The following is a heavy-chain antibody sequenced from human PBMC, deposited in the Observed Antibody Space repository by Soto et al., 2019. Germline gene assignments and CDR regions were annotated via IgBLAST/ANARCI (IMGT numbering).Heavy chain of an antibody. D-gene: IGHD3-16*01. CDR1: GYTFTVYY. V-gene: IGHV1-2*02. CDR3: ARDRGAGYYGMDV. J-gene: IGHJ6*02. Sequence: ASVQVSCKTSGYTFTVYYLHWVRQAPGQRLEWMGWINPSSGDTKYAQRFQGRVTMTRDTSITTAYMDLSGLRSDDTALYYCARDRGAGYYGMDVWGQGTTVTVSS. CDR2: INPSSGDT.